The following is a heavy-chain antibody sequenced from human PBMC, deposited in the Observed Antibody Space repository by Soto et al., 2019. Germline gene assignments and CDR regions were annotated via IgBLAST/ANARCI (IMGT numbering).Heavy chain of an antibody. CDR3: AKDQGSSWYEIDY. V-gene: IGHV3-23*01. Sequence: PAVSLRHSSPSSGFTFSNYAVTWVRQAPGKGLEWVSTISGSGGSTYYADSVKGRFTISRDNSKNTLYLQMNSLRAEDTAVYYCAKDQGSSWYEIDYWGQGT. CDR1: GFTFSNYA. CDR2: ISGSGGST. J-gene: IGHJ4*02. D-gene: IGHD6-13*01.